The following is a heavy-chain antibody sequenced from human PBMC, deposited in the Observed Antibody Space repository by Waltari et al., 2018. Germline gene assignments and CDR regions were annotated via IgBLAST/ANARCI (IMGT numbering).Heavy chain of an antibody. CDR3: AKDPSGIAVAGTGDY. D-gene: IGHD6-19*01. CDR2: IYSGGIT. J-gene: IGHJ4*02. Sequence: EVQLLESGGGLVQPGGSLRLSCAASGFTFSSYAMSWVRQAPGKGLEWVSVIYSGGITYYADSVKGRFTISRDNSKNTLYLQMNSLRAEDTAVYYCAKDPSGIAVAGTGDYWGQGTLVTVSS. V-gene: IGHV3-23*03. CDR1: GFTFSSYA.